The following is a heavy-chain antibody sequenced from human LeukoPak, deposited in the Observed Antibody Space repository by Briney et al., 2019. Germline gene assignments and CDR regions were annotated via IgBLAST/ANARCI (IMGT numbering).Heavy chain of an antibody. Sequence: GGSLRLSCAASGFTFSSYWMSWVRQAPGKGLEWVSYISSSSYTNYADSVKGRFTISRDNAKNSLYLQMNSLRAEDTAVYYCARVRSWLHFDYWGQGTLVTVSS. CDR3: ARVRSWLHFDY. V-gene: IGHV3-21*05. J-gene: IGHJ4*02. CDR2: ISSSSYT. CDR1: GFTFSSYW. D-gene: IGHD5-24*01.